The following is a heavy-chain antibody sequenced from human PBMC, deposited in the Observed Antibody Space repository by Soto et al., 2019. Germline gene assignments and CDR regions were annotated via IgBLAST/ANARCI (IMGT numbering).Heavy chain of an antibody. D-gene: IGHD1-26*01. CDR2: INPANGNT. CDR3: ARDIVSAGPRANDAFDL. Sequence: QVQLVQSGAELKKPGASVNISCQASGFTFSDTLINWVRQGPGQRLEWMGWINPANGNTRYSESFQGRVTISSLSSASTAHVALSDLTSEDTAVYYCARDIVSAGPRANDAFDLWGQGTMITVSS. J-gene: IGHJ3*01. CDR1: GFTFSDTL. V-gene: IGHV1-3*01.